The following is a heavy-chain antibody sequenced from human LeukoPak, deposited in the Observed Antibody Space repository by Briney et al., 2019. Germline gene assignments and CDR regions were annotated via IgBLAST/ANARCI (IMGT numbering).Heavy chain of an antibody. V-gene: IGHV4-39*01. CDR3: ARKVVGPKGGFDP. J-gene: IGHJ5*02. D-gene: IGHD1-26*01. Sequence: PSETLPLTCTVSGGSISSSSHSWGWIRQPPGNEVVWIASIHYSGSTDYNPSLKSRVTISVDTSKNQLSLKLSSVTAADTAVYYCARKVVGPKGGFDPWGQGTLVTVSS. CDR1: GGSISSSSHS. CDR2: IHYSGST.